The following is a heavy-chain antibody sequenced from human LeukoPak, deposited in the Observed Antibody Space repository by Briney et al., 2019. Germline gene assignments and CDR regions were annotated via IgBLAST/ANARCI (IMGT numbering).Heavy chain of an antibody. D-gene: IGHD6-19*01. CDR1: GFTFDDYA. CDR2: ISWNSGSI. Sequence: PGGSLRLSCAASGFTFDDYAMHWVRQAPGKGLEWVSGISWNSGSIGYADSVKARFTISRDNAKNSLHLQMNSLRAEDTALYYCAKGRRIAVAGSCDYWGQGTLVTVSS. V-gene: IGHV3-9*01. J-gene: IGHJ4*02. CDR3: AKGRRIAVAGSCDY.